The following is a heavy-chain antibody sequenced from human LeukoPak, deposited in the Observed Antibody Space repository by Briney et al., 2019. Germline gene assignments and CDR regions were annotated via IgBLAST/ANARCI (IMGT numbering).Heavy chain of an antibody. J-gene: IGHJ4*02. D-gene: IGHD1-26*01. V-gene: IGHV3-21*01. CDR1: GFTFSSYS. Sequence: GGSLRLSCAASGFTFSSYSLNWVRLAPGKGLEWVSSISSCGSYIYYADSVKGRFTISRDNAKNSLYLQMNSLRAEDTAVYYCARDELHTGTYFPFDYWGQGTLVTVSS. CDR3: ARDELHTGTYFPFDY. CDR2: ISSCGSYI.